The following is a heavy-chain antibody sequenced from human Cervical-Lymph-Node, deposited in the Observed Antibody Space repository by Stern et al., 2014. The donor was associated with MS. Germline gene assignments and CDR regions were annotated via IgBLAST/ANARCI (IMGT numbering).Heavy chain of an antibody. CDR3: ARGGGYSYSTLDY. D-gene: IGHD3-10*01. CDR2: INPNSGGT. V-gene: IGHV1-2*02. Sequence: QVQLMQSGAEVKKPGASVKVSCKASAYTITDYYTHWVRQAHGHGLAWMGWINPNSGGTYVSQKLQVRLTMTRDTSISTAYMELSSLMSDDTAVYYCARGGGYSYSTLDYWGQGTQVTVSS. CDR1: AYTITDYY. J-gene: IGHJ4*02.